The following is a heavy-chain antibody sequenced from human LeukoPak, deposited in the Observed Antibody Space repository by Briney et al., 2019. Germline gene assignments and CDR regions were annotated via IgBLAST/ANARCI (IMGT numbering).Heavy chain of an antibody. Sequence: SETPSLTRSGSGGSLNSSYWSWIRQAAREGLKWIGRIYTSEKTKYNPLLKSRVTMSVDTSRNQFSLKLTSVTAADTAVYYCAKLSTTFGVLMSHWGRGTLVTVSS. CDR2: IYTSEKT. J-gene: IGHJ4*02. V-gene: IGHV4-4*07. CDR1: GGSLNSSY. D-gene: IGHD3-3*01. CDR3: AKLSTTFGVLMSH.